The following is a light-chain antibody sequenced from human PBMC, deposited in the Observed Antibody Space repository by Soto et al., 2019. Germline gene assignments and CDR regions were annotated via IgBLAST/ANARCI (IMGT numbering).Light chain of an antibody. CDR2: EVT. CDR1: SSDVGGYNY. CDR3: ISYTSSTTLV. Sequence: QSALTQPASVAGSPGQSITISCTGTSSDVGGYNYVSWYQQHRGKAPKLMIYEVTNRPSRVSNRFSGSNSGKTASLTISGLQAEDEAYYYCISYTSSTTLVFGGGTKLTVL. V-gene: IGLV2-14*01. J-gene: IGLJ3*02.